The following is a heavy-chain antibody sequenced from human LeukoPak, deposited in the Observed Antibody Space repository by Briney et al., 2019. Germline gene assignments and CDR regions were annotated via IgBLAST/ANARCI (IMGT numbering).Heavy chain of an antibody. CDR3: ARVYYDSSGYSDY. Sequence: GRSLRLSCAASGFTFSSYGMHWVRQAPGKGLEWVAVIWYDGSNKYYADSVKGRFTISRDNSKNTLYPQMNSLRAEDTAVYYCARVYYDSSGYSDYWGQGTLVTVSS. CDR2: IWYDGSNK. V-gene: IGHV3-33*01. D-gene: IGHD3-22*01. CDR1: GFTFSSYG. J-gene: IGHJ4*02.